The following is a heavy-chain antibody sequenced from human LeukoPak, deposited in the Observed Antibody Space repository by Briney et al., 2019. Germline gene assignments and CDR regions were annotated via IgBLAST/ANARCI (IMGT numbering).Heavy chain of an antibody. Sequence: SETLSLTCTVSGGSISSGGYYWSWIRQHPGKGLEWIGYIYYSGSTYYNPSLKSRVTISVDTSKNQFSLKLSSVTAADRAVYYCGRGWDVTYYMDVWGKGTTVTVSS. CDR3: GRGWDVTYYMDV. CDR1: GGSISSGGYY. J-gene: IGHJ6*03. CDR2: IYYSGST. V-gene: IGHV4-31*03. D-gene: IGHD1-26*01.